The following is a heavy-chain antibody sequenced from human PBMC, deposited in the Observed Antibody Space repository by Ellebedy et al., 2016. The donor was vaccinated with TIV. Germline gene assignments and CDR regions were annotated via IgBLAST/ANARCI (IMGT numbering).Heavy chain of an antibody. Sequence: PGGSLRLSCVASGFTFSRYWMHWVRQAPGKGLVWLSHINPDGTYTNYADSVRGRFTISRDNAKNTVYLQMNSLRAEDTAVYYCARDREIAVADFVYWGQGTLVTVSS. CDR3: ARDREIAVADFVY. V-gene: IGHV3-74*01. J-gene: IGHJ4*02. D-gene: IGHD6-19*01. CDR1: GFTFSRYW. CDR2: INPDGTYT.